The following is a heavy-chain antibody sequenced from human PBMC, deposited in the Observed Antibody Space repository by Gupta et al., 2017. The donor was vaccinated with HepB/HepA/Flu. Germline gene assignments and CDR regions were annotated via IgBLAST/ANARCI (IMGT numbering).Heavy chain of an antibody. CDR2: INHSGST. J-gene: IGHJ6*03. D-gene: IGHD4-17*01. Sequence: QVHLRRGGAALLKPSETLALTCAVHWWPFSGYYWSWIRQPPGKGLEWIGEINHSGSTNYNPSLKSRVTISVDTSKNQFSLKLSSVTAADTAVYYGAKEYGDYDYYYYMDVWGKGTTVTVSS. V-gene: IGHV4-34*01. CDR3: AKEYGDYDYYYYMDV. CDR1: WWPFSGYY.